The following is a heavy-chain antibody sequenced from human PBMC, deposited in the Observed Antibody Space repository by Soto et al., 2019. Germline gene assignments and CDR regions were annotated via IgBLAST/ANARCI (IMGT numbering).Heavy chain of an antibody. Sequence: QVNLVQSGAEVKKPGASVKVSCKGSGYAFTTYGITWVRQAPGQGLEWMGWISAHNGNTNYAQKRQGRVTVTRDTSTSTAYMELRSLRSDDTAVYYCARGRYGDYWGQGALVTVSS. J-gene: IGHJ4*02. CDR3: ARGRYGDY. D-gene: IGHD1-1*01. CDR2: ISAHNGNT. V-gene: IGHV1-18*01. CDR1: GYAFTTYG.